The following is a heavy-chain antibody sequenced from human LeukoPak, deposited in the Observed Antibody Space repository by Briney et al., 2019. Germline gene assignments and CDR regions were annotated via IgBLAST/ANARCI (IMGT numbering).Heavy chain of an antibody. CDR3: VREGRNYYGSRDNWFDP. V-gene: IGHV4-34*01. J-gene: IGHJ5*02. CDR1: GGSFSGYY. Sequence: PSETLSLTCAVYGGSFSGYYWSWIRQPPGKGLEWIGEINHSGSTNYNPSLKSRVTISVDTSKNQFSLKLSSVTAADTAVYYCVREGRNYYGSRDNWFDPWGQGTLVTVSS. CDR2: INHSGST. D-gene: IGHD3-10*01.